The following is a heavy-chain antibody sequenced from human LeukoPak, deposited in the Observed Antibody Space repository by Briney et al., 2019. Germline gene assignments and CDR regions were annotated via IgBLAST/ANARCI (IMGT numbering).Heavy chain of an antibody. CDR1: GFTFSSYA. D-gene: IGHD3-3*01. J-gene: IGHJ3*02. CDR3: AKGRSYYDFWSGLDAFDI. CDR2: ISGSGGST. V-gene: IGHV3-23*01. Sequence: GGSLRLSCAASGFTFSSYAMSWVRQAPGKGLEWVSAISGSGGSTYYADSVKGRFTISRDNSKNTLYLQMNSLRAEDTAVYYCAKGRSYYDFWSGLDAFDIWGQGTMVTVSS.